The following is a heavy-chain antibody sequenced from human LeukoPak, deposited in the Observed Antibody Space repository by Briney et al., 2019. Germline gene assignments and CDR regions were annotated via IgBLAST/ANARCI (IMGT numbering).Heavy chain of an antibody. J-gene: IGHJ5*02. CDR1: GYTFTSYG. V-gene: IGHV1-18*01. Sequence: GASVKVSCKASGYTFTSYGISWVRQAPGQGLEWMGWISAYNGNTNYAQKLQGRVTMTTDTSTSTAYMELRSLRSADTALYYCARDPAIAVAGTNSMEGWFDPWGQGTLVTVSS. D-gene: IGHD6-19*01. CDR2: ISAYNGNT. CDR3: ARDPAIAVAGTNSMEGWFDP.